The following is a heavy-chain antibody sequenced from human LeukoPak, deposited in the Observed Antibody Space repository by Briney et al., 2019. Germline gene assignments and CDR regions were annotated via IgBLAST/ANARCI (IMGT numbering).Heavy chain of an antibody. CDR2: INDRGGST. CDR1: GFTFSSYA. Sequence: GGSLRLSCAASGFTFSSYAMSWVRQAPGKGLEWVSGINDRGGSTYYADSVKGRFTISRDNSKNTLCLQMNSLRAEDTAVYYAVRGWYLENWGQGTLVTVSS. V-gene: IGHV3-23*01. CDR3: VRGWYLEN. J-gene: IGHJ4*02. D-gene: IGHD4-17*01.